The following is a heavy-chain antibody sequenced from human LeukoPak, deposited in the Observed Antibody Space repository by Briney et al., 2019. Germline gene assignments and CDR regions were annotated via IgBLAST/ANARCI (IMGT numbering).Heavy chain of an antibody. J-gene: IGHJ5*02. CDR3: ARSRDGYNYWFDP. V-gene: IGHV1-46*01. CDR2: INPSGGST. Sequence: ASVKVSCKAAGYTLTSYYMHWVRQAPGQGLEWMGIINPSGGSTSYAQKFQGRVTMTRDTSTSTVYMELSSLRSEDTAVYYCARSRDGYNYWFDPWGQGTLVTVSS. CDR1: GYTLTSYY. D-gene: IGHD5-24*01.